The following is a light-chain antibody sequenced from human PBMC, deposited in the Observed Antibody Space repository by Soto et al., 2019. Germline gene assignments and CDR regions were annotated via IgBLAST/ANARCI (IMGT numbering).Light chain of an antibody. Sequence: DIQMTQSPSSVSSSVGDRVTITCRASQGVNNWLAGYQQKPGNAPKLLIYTTSSMQSGVPARFSGSGSGTDFTLTISSLQPEDSANYYCQQANSFPLTFGGGTKVEIK. J-gene: IGKJ4*01. CDR1: QGVNNW. CDR3: QQANSFPLT. V-gene: IGKV1D-12*01. CDR2: TTS.